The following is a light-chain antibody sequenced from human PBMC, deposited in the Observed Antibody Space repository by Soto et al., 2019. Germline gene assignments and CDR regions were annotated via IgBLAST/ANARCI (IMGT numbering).Light chain of an antibody. CDR2: GAS. CDR3: QQYYSTPRT. CDR1: QNVASS. J-gene: IGKJ4*01. Sequence: DIVMTQSPATLSVSPWDRVTLPCRASQNVASSLAWYQQRPGQAPRLLIYGASTRATGIPARFSGSGSGTEFTLTISSLQAEDVAVYYCQQYYSTPRTFGGGTKVDIK. V-gene: IGKV3-15*01.